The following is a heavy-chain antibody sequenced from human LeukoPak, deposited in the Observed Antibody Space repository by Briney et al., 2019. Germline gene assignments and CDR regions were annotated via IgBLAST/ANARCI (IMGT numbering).Heavy chain of an antibody. CDR3: TAPFFGYCHNPICGGGDH. Sequence: GGSLRLSCVASGFSFSDSTIHWVRQASGKGLEWVGRIRSKAKNYATSYGSSVTGRFSISRDDSTNTAYLLLNSLKVHDTALHYCTAPFFGYCHNPICGGGDHWGQGTLVTVSS. D-gene: IGHD2-15*01. V-gene: IGHV3-73*01. CDR2: IRSKAKNYAT. CDR1: GFSFSDST. J-gene: IGHJ4*02.